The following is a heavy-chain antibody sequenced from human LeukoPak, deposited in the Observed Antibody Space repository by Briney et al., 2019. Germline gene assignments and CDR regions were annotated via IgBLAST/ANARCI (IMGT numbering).Heavy chain of an antibody. V-gene: IGHV1-24*01. CDR1: GYTLTELS. D-gene: IGHD6-19*01. CDR2: FDPEDGET. J-gene: IGHJ1*01. Sequence: ASVKVSCKVSGYTLTELSMHWVRQAPGKGLEWMGGFDPEDGETIYAQKFQGRVTMTEDTSTDTAYMELSSLRSEDTAVYYCAKDKRQWPGYPYEYFQHWGQGTLVTVSS. CDR3: AKDKRQWPGYPYEYFQH.